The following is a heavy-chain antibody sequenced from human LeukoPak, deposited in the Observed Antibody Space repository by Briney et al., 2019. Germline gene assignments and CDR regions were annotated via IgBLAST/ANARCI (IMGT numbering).Heavy chain of an antibody. CDR2: IRYDGSNK. CDR3: AKGSHGDYGYYYYYMDV. Sequence: GGSLRLSCEASGFTFSSYGMHWVRQAPGKGLEWVAFIRYDGSNKYYADSVKGRFTISRDNSKNTLYLQMNSLRAEDTAVYYCAKGSHGDYGYYYYYMDVWGKGTTVTISS. V-gene: IGHV3-30*02. CDR1: GFTFSSYG. J-gene: IGHJ6*03. D-gene: IGHD4-17*01.